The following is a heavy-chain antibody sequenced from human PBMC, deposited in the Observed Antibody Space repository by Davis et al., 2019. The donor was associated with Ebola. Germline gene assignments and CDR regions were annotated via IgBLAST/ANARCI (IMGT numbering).Heavy chain of an antibody. V-gene: IGHV4-34*01. CDR3: ARGHGLTGTTDWFDP. D-gene: IGHD1-7*01. CDR2: INHSGST. J-gene: IGHJ5*02. CDR1: GGSSSGYY. Sequence: SETLSLTFAVYGGSSSGYYWSWTRQLQGKGLEWIGEINHSGSTNYNPSLKSRVTISVDTSKHQFSLKLSSVTAADTAVYYCARGHGLTGTTDWFDPWGQGTLVTVSS.